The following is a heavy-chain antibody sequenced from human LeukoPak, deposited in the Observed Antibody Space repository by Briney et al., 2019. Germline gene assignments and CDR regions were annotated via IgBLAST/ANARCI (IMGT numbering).Heavy chain of an antibody. J-gene: IGHJ5*02. CDR1: GFTFSSYG. CDR3: AKGNWFDP. V-gene: IGHV3-30*18. Sequence: GGSLRLSCAASGFTFSSYGMHWVRQAPGKGLEWVAVISYDGSNKYYADSVKGRFTISRDNSKNTLYLQMNSLRAEDTAVYYCAKGNWFDPWGQGTLVTVSS. CDR2: ISYDGSNK.